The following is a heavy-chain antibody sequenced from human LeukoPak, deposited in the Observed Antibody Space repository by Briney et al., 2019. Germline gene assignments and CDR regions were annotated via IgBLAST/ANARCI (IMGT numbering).Heavy chain of an antibody. CDR1: GFTFSSYR. J-gene: IGHJ4*02. CDR3: ARAASMSGVFPDY. CDR2: ISSSSSNI. V-gene: IGHV3-21*01. D-gene: IGHD3-10*02. Sequence: PGGSLRLACAASGFTFSSYRMNWVRQAPGKGLECVSCISSSSSNIYYADSVKGRFTISRDNDKNALYLHMNRLRAEDTAVYYCARAASMSGVFPDYWGQGTLVNVSS.